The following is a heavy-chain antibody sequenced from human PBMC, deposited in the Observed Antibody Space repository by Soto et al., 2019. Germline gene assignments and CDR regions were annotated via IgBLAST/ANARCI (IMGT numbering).Heavy chain of an antibody. CDR2: ISGSGGST. D-gene: IGHD2-15*01. Sequence: GGSLRLSCAAAGFTFSRHAMSWDRQAPGKGLEWVSAISGSGGSTYYADSVKGRFTISRDNSKNTLYLQMNSLRAEDTAVYYCAKLLRSGDYYYGMDVWGQGTTVTVSS. V-gene: IGHV3-23*01. CDR3: AKLLRSGDYYYGMDV. CDR1: GFTFSRHA. J-gene: IGHJ6*02.